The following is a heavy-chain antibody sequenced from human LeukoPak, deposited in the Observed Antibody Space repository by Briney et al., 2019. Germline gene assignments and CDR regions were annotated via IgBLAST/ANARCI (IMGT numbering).Heavy chain of an antibody. CDR3: ARDLYRIVVVPHYFDY. J-gene: IGHJ4*02. V-gene: IGHV3-11*04. Sequence: GGSLTLSCAASGFTFSDYYMSWIRQAPGKGLEWVSYISSSGSTIYYADSVKGRFTISRDNAKNSLYLQMNSLRAEDTAVYYCARDLYRIVVVPHYFDYWGQGTLVTVSS. CDR1: GFTFSDYY. D-gene: IGHD3-22*01. CDR2: ISSSGSTI.